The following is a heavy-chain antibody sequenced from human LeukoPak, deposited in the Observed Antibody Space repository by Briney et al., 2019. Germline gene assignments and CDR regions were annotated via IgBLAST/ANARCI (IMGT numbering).Heavy chain of an antibody. CDR2: ISGSGGST. CDR3: AKVLESDDSSGYYLDAFDI. D-gene: IGHD3-22*01. J-gene: IGHJ3*02. CDR1: GFTFSSYA. Sequence: GGSLRLSCAASGFTFSSYAMSWVRQAPGKGLEWVSAISGSGGSTYYADSVKGRFDISRDNSKNTLYLQMNRLRAEDTAVYYCAKVLESDDSSGYYLDAFDIWGQGTMVTVSS. V-gene: IGHV3-23*01.